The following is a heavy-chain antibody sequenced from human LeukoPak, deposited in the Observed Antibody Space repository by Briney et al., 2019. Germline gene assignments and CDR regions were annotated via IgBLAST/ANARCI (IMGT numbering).Heavy chain of an antibody. J-gene: IGHJ4*02. CDR2: ISNDGNSK. CDR1: GFTFTTYA. V-gene: IGHV3-30-3*01. D-gene: IGHD3-10*01. Sequence: GGSLRLSCSASGFTFTTYAVHWVRQAPGKGLEWVAVISNDGNSKNFADSVKGRFTISRDNSKNTVHLQMNSLRAEDTAMYYCVRDRALDYWGQGTLVTVSS. CDR3: VRDRALDY.